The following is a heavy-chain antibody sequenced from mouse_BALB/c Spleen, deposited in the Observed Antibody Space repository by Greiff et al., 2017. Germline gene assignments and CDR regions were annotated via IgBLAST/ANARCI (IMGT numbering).Heavy chain of an antibody. V-gene: IGHV1-54*01. J-gene: IGHJ4*01. CDR2: IDPGSGGT. Sequence: QVQLKESGAELVRPGTSVKVSCKASGYAFTTYLIEWVKQRPGQGLEWIGVIDPGSGGTNYNEKFKGKATLTADKSSSTAYMQLSSLTSDDSAVYVCARRRNYYRYAMDYWGQGTSVTVSS. CDR1: GYAFTTYL. D-gene: IGHD2-14*01. CDR3: ARRRNYYRYAMDY.